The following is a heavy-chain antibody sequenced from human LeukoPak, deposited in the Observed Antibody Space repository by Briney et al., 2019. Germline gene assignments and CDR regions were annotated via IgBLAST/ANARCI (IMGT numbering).Heavy chain of an antibody. CDR2: ITGSGGNT. Sequence: GGSLRLSCAASGFIFSSYSMGWVRQAPGKGLEWVPVITGSGGNTYYADSVKGRFTISKDNSKNTVYLQMSSLRVDDTAVYYCAKAASSSWPSYYYGMDVWGQGTTVTVSS. J-gene: IGHJ6*02. CDR3: AKAASSSWPSYYYGMDV. V-gene: IGHV3-23*01. D-gene: IGHD6-13*01. CDR1: GFIFSSYS.